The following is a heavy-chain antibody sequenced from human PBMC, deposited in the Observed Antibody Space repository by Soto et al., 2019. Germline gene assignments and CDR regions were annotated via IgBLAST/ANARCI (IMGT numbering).Heavy chain of an antibody. CDR1: GFTFSSHA. D-gene: IGHD6-19*01. V-gene: IGHV3-23*01. CDR3: ANHRSSSY. J-gene: IGHJ4*02. Sequence: GGSLRLSCAASGFTFSSHAMTWVRQAPGMGLEWVSAITPGGSSTYYADSVKGRFTISRDNPKNTLYLQMNSLTAEDTAIYYCANHRSSSYWGQGILVTVSS. CDR2: ITPGGSST.